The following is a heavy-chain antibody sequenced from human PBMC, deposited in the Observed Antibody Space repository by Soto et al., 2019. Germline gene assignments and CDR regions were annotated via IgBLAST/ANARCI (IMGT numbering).Heavy chain of an antibody. V-gene: IGHV4-59*01. CDR3: ARWAARRSYFDY. Sequence: SETLSLTCTVSGGSISSYYWSWIRQPPGKGLEWIGYIYYSGSTNYNPSLKSRVTISVDTSKNQFSLKLSSVTAADTAVYYCARWAARRSYFDYWGQGTLVTVSS. D-gene: IGHD6-6*01. CDR1: GGSISSYY. J-gene: IGHJ4*02. CDR2: IYYSGST.